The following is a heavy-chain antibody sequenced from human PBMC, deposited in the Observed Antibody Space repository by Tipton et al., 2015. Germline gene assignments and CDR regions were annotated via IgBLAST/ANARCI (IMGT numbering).Heavy chain of an antibody. J-gene: IGHJ6*02. D-gene: IGHD3-16*01. CDR1: EVIFTGHW. CDR3: VTNINGGYDDP. CDR2: IRPDGSEK. V-gene: IGHV3-7*01. Sequence: GSLRLSCEVSEVIFTGHWMSWVRQAPGKGLEWVGQIRPDGSEKWYLDYMEGRFTISRDNAKKSLHLQMNRLRAEHTAICCCVTNINGGYDDPGGQGPTVTVS.